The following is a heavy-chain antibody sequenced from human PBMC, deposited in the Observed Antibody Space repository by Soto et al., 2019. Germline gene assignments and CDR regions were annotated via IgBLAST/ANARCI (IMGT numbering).Heavy chain of an antibody. J-gene: IGHJ3*02. Sequence: SETLSLTCTVSGGSISSDSYYWAWIRQPPGKGLEWIGHIYYSGSTYYNPSLKSRVTISVDTSKNQFSLDLTSVTAADTAVYYCARVPRGSGDAFDIWGQGTMVTVSS. D-gene: IGHD1-1*01. CDR3: ARVPRGSGDAFDI. CDR1: GGSISSDSYY. CDR2: IYYSGST. V-gene: IGHV4-39*01.